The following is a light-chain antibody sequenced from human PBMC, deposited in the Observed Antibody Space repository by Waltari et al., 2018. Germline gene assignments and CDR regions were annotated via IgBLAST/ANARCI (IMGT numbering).Light chain of an antibody. V-gene: IGKV1-5*01. CDR3: QQYTWT. CDR2: DAS. CDR1: QSISSW. Sequence: DIQMTQSPSTLSASVGDRVTITCRAGQSISSWLARYQQKPGKAPKLLIYDASSLESGVPSRFSGSGSGTEFTLTISSLQPDDFATYYCQQYTWTFGQGTKVEIK. J-gene: IGKJ1*01.